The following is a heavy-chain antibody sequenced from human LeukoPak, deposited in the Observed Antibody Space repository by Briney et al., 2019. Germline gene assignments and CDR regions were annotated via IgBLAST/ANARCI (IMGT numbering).Heavy chain of an antibody. CDR1: AFDFSSHA. Sequence: QSGGSLRLSCAASAFDFSSHAMTWVRQAPGKGLEWVAVIWYDGSNKYYADSVKGRFTISRDNSKNTLYLQMNSLRAEDTGVYYCLPLLDSDFDYWGQGTLVTVSS. J-gene: IGHJ4*02. V-gene: IGHV3-33*08. CDR3: LPLLDSDFDY. D-gene: IGHD1-26*01. CDR2: IWYDGSNK.